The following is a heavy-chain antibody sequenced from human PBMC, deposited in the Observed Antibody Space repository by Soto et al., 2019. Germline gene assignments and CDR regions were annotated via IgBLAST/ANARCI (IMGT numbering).Heavy chain of an antibody. CDR3: ARQPPAYGSGSYYTQNVIPFDY. V-gene: IGHV4-59*08. Sequence: WETLSLTCTVSGGSISSYYWSWIRQPPGKGLEWIGYIYYSGSTNYNPSLKSRVTISVDTSKNQFSLKLSSVTAADTAVYYCARQPPAYGSGSYYTQNVIPFDYWGQGTLVIVS. CDR1: GGSISSYY. D-gene: IGHD3-10*01. CDR2: IYYSGST. J-gene: IGHJ4*02.